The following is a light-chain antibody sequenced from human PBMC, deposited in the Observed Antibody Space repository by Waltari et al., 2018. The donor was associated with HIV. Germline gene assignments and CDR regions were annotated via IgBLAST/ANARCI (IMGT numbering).Light chain of an antibody. CDR2: ANS. Sequence: QSLLTQPPSVSATPGQRITISCTGNKSNIGAGPGVHWYRQLPGTAPRLLIFANSNRPSGVPDRISGSKSTASASLAITGLQAEDEGYYYCQSSDIRLHGLWVFGGGTKVTVL. V-gene: IGLV1-40*01. CDR3: QSSDIRLHGLWV. J-gene: IGLJ3*02. CDR1: KSNIGAGPG.